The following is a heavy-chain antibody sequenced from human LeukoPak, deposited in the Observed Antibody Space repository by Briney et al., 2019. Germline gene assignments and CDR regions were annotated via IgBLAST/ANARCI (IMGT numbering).Heavy chain of an antibody. D-gene: IGHD3-10*01. Sequence: PGGSLRLSCAASGFTFSSYAVSWVRQAPGKGLEWVSTLSGSGAYTYYADSVKGRFTISRDNSKNTLYLQMNSLRAEDTALYYCAKGGGDSGSGSSGMDVWGQGTTVTVSS. V-gene: IGHV3-23*01. CDR1: GFTFSSYA. CDR3: AKGGGDSGSGSSGMDV. CDR2: LSGSGAYT. J-gene: IGHJ6*02.